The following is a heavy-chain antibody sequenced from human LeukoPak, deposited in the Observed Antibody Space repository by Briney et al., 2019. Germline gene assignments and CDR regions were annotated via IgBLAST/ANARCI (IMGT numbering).Heavy chain of an antibody. CDR2: INPNSGGT. V-gene: IGHV1-2*02. CDR3: AREADNWFDP. J-gene: IGHJ5*02. CDR1: GYTFTGYY. Sequence: ASVKVSCKASGYTFTGYYIHWVRQAPGQGLEWMGWINPNSGGTNFAQKFEGRVTMTRDTSISTAYMELSRLRSDDTAVYYCAREADNWFDPWGQGTLVTVSS.